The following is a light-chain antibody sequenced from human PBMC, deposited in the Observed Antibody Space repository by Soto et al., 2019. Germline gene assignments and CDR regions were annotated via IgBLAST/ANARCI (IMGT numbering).Light chain of an antibody. CDR3: HQTYTVLWT. CDR2: AAS. Sequence: IPMTQSPSSLSASVGDRVKITCRTNHTIDNFLNWYQQKPGKAPELLIFAASSLHSGVPSRFSGSGSGTDFTLTISSLQPEDFATYYCHQTYTVLWTFGQGTRVDLK. CDR1: HTIDNF. V-gene: IGKV1-39*01. J-gene: IGKJ1*01.